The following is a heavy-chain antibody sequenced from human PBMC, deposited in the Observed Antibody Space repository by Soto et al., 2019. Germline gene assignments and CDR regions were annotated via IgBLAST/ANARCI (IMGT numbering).Heavy chain of an antibody. V-gene: IGHV3-15*01. D-gene: IGHD2-2*01. CDR3: TKDTRLSVRLDY. J-gene: IGHJ4*02. CDR2: IKSKTDGGTT. CDR1: GFTFSNAW. Sequence: GGSLRLSCAASGFTFSNAWMSWVRQAPGKGLEWVGRIKSKTDGGTTDYAAPVKGRFTISRDDSKNTLYLQMNSLKTEDTAVYYCTKDTRLSVRLDYWGQGTRVTVSS.